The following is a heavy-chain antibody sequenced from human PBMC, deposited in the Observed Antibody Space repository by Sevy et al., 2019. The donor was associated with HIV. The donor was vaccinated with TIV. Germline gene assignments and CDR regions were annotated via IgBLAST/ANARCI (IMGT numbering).Heavy chain of an antibody. J-gene: IGHJ4*01. D-gene: IGHD4-17*01. CDR1: EVTFSNYY. CDR3: ARSRSNYADYYFDY. Sequence: LSLTCAASEVTFSNYYMTWIRQAPGKGLEWISYISGRSSYTNYADSVRGRFTISRDNTKNLLYLQMNSLRVEDTAVYYCARSRSNYADYYFDYWGHGTLVTVSS. V-gene: IGHV3-11*06. CDR2: ISGRSSYT.